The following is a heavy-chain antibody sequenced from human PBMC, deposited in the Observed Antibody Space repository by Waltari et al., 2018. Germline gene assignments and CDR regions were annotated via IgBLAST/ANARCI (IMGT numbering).Heavy chain of an antibody. CDR3: ARDLVGAVWFGELLD. D-gene: IGHD3-10*01. CDR2: ISYDGSNK. Sequence: QVQLVESGGGVVQPGRSLRPSCAASGFTFSRYAMHWVRQAPGKGLGWVAVISYDGSNKYYADSVKGRFTISRDNSKNTLYLQMNSLRAEDTAVYYCARDLVGAVWFGELLDWGQGTLVTVSS. CDR1: GFTFSRYA. J-gene: IGHJ4*02. V-gene: IGHV3-30*04.